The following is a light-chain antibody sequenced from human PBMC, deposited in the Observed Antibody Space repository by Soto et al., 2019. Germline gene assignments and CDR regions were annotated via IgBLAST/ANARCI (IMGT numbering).Light chain of an antibody. CDR3: QQRSNWIT. CDR1: QSVSSN. J-gene: IGKJ5*01. Sequence: EIVMTQSPATLSVSPGERATLSCRASQSVSSNLAWYRQKPGQAPRLLIYDASNRATGIPARFSGSGSGTDFTLTISSLEPEDFAVYYCQQRSNWITFGQGTRLEIK. V-gene: IGKV3-11*01. CDR2: DAS.